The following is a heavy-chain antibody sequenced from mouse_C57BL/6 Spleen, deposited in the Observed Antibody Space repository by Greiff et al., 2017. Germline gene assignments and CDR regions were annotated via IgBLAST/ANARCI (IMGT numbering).Heavy chain of an antibody. Sequence: VQLQQPGTELVKPGASVKLSCKASGYTFTSYWMHWVKQWPGQGLEWIGNIKPSNGGTNYNEKFKSKATLTVDKSSSTAYMQLSRLTSEDSAVHYCARRGLYYDFLAYWGQGTLVTVSA. J-gene: IGHJ3*01. CDR3: ARRGLYYDFLAY. D-gene: IGHD2-4*01. V-gene: IGHV1-53*01. CDR1: GYTFTSYW. CDR2: IKPSNGGT.